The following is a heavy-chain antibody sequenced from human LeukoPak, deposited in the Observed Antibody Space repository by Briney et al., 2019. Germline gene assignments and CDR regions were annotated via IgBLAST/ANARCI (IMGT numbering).Heavy chain of an antibody. CDR3: ARAVHVLSCSSTSCYSGILGGDWFDP. CDR1: GYTFTSYD. J-gene: IGHJ5*02. Sequence: PGASVKVSCKASGYTFTSYDINWVRQATGQGLEWMGWMNPNSGNTGYSQKFQGRVTMTRNTSISTAYMELSSLRSEDTAVYYCARAVHVLSCSSTSCYSGILGGDWFDPWGQGTLVTVSS. CDR2: MNPNSGNT. D-gene: IGHD2-2*01. V-gene: IGHV1-8*01.